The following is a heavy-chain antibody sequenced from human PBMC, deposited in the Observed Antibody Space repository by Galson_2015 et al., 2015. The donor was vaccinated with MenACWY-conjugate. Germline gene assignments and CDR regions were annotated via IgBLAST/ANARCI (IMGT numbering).Heavy chain of an antibody. D-gene: IGHD4-17*01. J-gene: IGHJ6*02. V-gene: IGHV3-7*03. Sequence: SLRLSCAASGFRFTDYWMTWIRQAPGKGLEWVANIHQDGGRKYYADSLKGRFTISRDNAKNSVFLQMTSLGPEDTAVYYCVRDGDYGDNEGMDVWGQGTTVTVSS. CDR1: GFRFTDYW. CDR3: VRDGDYGDNEGMDV. CDR2: IHQDGGRK.